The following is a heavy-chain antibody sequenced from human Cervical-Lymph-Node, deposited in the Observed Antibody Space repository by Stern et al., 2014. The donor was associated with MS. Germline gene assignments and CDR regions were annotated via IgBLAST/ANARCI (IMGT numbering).Heavy chain of an antibody. CDR2: IYWDDQK. Sequence: QVTLRESGPALVKPTQTLTLTCTFSGFSLSTSGLGVGWIRQPPGEALEWLACIYWDDQKRYSPSLKSRLTITKDTSKNQVVLTLTNVDPVDTATYYCAHRTAGPFDYWGQGTLVTVSS. CDR1: GFSLSTSGLG. V-gene: IGHV2-5*02. CDR3: AHRTAGPFDY. J-gene: IGHJ4*02.